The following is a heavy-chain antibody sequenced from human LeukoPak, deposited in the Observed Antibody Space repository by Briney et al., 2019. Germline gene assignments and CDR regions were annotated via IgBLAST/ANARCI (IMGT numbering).Heavy chain of an antibody. V-gene: IGHV4-39*07. D-gene: IGHD2-8*01. Sequence: SETLSLTCTVSGGSISSSSYYWGWIRQPPGKGLEWIGSIYYSGSTYYNPSLKSRVTISVDTSKNQFSLKLSSVTAADTAVYYCASAGYSTNGVCYTLGGFFYWGQGTLVTVSS. CDR2: IYYSGST. CDR1: GGSISSSSYY. J-gene: IGHJ4*02. CDR3: ASAGYSTNGVCYTLGGFFY.